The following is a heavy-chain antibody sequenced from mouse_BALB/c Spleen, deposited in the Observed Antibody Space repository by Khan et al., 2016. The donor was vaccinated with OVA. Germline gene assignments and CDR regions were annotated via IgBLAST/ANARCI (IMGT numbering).Heavy chain of an antibody. D-gene: IGHD1-1*01. J-gene: IGHJ3*01. CDR3: ARLGYFYESEGFAY. CDR1: GFTFSTYG. Sequence: EVELVESGGDVVKPGGSLKLSCAASGFTFSTYGMSWVRQTPDKRLEWVATVSTGGHYTYYPDTVKGRFTISRDTAKDTLYLQMSSLKSEDTAMFYCARLGYFYESEGFAYWGQGTLVTVSA. V-gene: IGHV5-6*01. CDR2: VSTGGHYT.